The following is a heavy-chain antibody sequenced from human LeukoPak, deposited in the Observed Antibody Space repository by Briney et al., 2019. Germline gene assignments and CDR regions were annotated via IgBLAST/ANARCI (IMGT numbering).Heavy chain of an antibody. J-gene: IGHJ4*02. D-gene: IGHD6-19*01. V-gene: IGHV1-3*01. Sequence: ASVKVSCKASGYTFTSYAMHWVRQAPGQRLEWMGWINAGNGNTKYSQKFQGRVTITRDTSASTAYMELSSLRSEDTAVYYCARDDRYSSGWQFYFDYWGQGTLVTVSS. CDR2: INAGNGNT. CDR3: ARDDRYSSGWQFYFDY. CDR1: GYTFTSYA.